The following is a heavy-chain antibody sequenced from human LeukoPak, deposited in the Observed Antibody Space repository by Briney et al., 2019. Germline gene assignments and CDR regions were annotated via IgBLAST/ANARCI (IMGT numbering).Heavy chain of an antibody. CDR1: GGSISSYY. Sequence: SETLSLTCTVSGGSISSYYWSWIRQPPGKGLEWIGEINHSGSTNYNPSLKSRVTISVDTSKNQFSLKLSSVTAADTAVYYCARYSSSWNKYFQHWGQGTLVTVSS. J-gene: IGHJ1*01. V-gene: IGHV4-34*01. CDR3: ARYSSSWNKYFQH. D-gene: IGHD6-13*01. CDR2: INHSGST.